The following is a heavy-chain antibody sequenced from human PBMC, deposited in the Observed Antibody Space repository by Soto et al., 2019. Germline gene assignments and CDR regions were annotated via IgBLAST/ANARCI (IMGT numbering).Heavy chain of an antibody. CDR2: ISSSSFTI. D-gene: IGHD3-3*01. J-gene: IGHJ4*02. CDR1: GFRFSDYS. V-gene: IGHV3-48*01. Sequence: EVHLVESGGRLVQPGGSLRLSCAASGFRFSDYSMNWVRQAPGRGLEWVSYISSSSFTIHYADSVEGRFAISRDNAKNSLYLQMNSLRVADTAVYYCARDYNDCWSGHFDYWGQGALVTVSS. CDR3: ARDYNDCWSGHFDY.